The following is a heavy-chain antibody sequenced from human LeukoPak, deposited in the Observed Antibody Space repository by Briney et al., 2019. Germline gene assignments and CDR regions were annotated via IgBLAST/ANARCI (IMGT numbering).Heavy chain of an antibody. CDR1: XXXXXSXX. Sequence: LXXSCAASXXXXXSXXLNWXRXAXGKXLXXVXXXXRXSGTTYYAGSVKGRFTISRDNAKNSLYLQMNSLRDEDTAVYYCARGGSLVGTMASSPLGAFDIWGQGTMVTVSS. CDR3: ARGGSLVGTMASSPLGAFDI. D-gene: IGHD1-26*01. CDR2: XXRXSGTT. V-gene: IGHV3-48*02. J-gene: IGHJ3*02.